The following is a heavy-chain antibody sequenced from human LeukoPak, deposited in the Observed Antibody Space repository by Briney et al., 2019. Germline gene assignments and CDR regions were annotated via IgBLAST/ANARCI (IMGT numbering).Heavy chain of an antibody. CDR1: GFTFSSYG. V-gene: IGHV3-33*01. D-gene: IGHD3-9*01. J-gene: IGHJ6*04. Sequence: GGSLRLSCAASGFTFSSYGMHWVPQAPGKGLEWVADIWYDGSNKYYADSVKRRFTISRDNSKNTLYLQMNSLRAEDTAVYYCARDSLRYFDWLHYGMDVWGKGTTVTVSS. CDR3: ARDSLRYFDWLHYGMDV. CDR2: IWYDGSNK.